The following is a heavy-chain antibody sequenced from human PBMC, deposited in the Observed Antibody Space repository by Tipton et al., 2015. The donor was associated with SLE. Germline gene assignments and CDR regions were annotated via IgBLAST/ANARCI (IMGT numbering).Heavy chain of an antibody. CDR1: GFSLSTYW. Sequence: GSLRLSCAASGFSLSTYWMHWVRLAPGKGLVWVSRLNLDGRHISYADYVKGRFTISRDAAKNTQYLQMNSLRAEDSAWYYCARGYCSITRCDYYYAMDVWGQGTTVTVSS. J-gene: IGHJ6*02. D-gene: IGHD2-2*01. CDR2: LNLDGRHI. V-gene: IGHV3-74*01. CDR3: ARGYCSITRCDYYYAMDV.